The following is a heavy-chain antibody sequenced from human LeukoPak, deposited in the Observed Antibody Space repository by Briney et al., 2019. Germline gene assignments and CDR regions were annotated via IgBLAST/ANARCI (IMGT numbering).Heavy chain of an antibody. Sequence: ASVKVSCKASGYTVTSYGISWVRQAPGQGLEWMGWISAYNGNTNYAQKLQGRVTMTADTSTSTAYMELRSLRSDDTAVYYCARDLGGFYYDSSGYYGHPHWFDPWGQGTLVTVSS. V-gene: IGHV1-18*01. D-gene: IGHD3-22*01. CDR2: ISAYNGNT. CDR3: ARDLGGFYYDSSGYYGHPHWFDP. CDR1: GYTVTSYG. J-gene: IGHJ5*02.